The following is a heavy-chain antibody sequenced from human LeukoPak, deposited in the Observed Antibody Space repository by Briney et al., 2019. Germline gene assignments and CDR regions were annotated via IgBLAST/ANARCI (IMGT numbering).Heavy chain of an antibody. CDR1: GFTFSSYA. D-gene: IGHD3-3*01. V-gene: IGHV3-30-3*01. CDR2: ISYDGSNK. Sequence: PGGSLRLSCAASGFTFSSYAMHWVRQAPGKGLEWVAVISYDGSNKYYADSVKGRFTISRDNSKNTLYLQMNSLRAEDTAVYYCARGRPYYDFWSGYYSSYYYGMDVWGQGTTVTVSS. CDR3: ARGRPYYDFWSGYYSSYYYGMDV. J-gene: IGHJ6*02.